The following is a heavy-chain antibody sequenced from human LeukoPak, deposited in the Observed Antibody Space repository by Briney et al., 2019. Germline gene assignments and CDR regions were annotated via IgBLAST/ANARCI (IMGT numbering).Heavy chain of an antibody. CDR2: VNDSGGT. V-gene: IGHV4-34*01. CDR3: ARGQGATVPQVGKNWFDP. D-gene: IGHD1-26*01. J-gene: IGHJ5*02. CDR1: IDSFSNYH. Sequence: SETLSLTCAVYIDSFSNYHWNWIRQTPAKGLEWIGEVNDSGGTNISPSLRSRVILSVDTSKNQFSLKLISVTVADTAIYYCARGQGATVPQVGKNWFDPWGQGTRVTVSS.